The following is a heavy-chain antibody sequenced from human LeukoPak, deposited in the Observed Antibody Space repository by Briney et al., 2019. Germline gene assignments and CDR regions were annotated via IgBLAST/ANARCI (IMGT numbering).Heavy chain of an antibody. CDR1: GFTSSNYD. Sequence: PGGSLRLSCATSGFTSSNYDMNWVRQAPGKGLEWVSSINIRNYIYYADSVKGRFTISRDNAKNSLYLQMNSLRAEDTAVYYCAREGGYCSGGSCRWFDSWGQGSLVTVSS. J-gene: IGHJ5*01. CDR3: AREGGYCSGGSCRWFDS. V-gene: IGHV3-69-1*01. D-gene: IGHD2-15*01. CDR2: INIRNYI.